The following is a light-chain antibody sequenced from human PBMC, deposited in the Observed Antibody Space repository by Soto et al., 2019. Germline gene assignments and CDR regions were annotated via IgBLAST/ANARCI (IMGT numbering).Light chain of an antibody. Sequence: EIVWTQSPATLSSSPGERATLSCRASQSVSSDLAWYQQKPGQAPRLLIYDASNRATGIPARFSGSGSGTDFTLTISSLEPEDFAVYYCQQRSNWPTFGGGTKVDIK. J-gene: IGKJ4*01. CDR1: QSVSSD. CDR2: DAS. V-gene: IGKV3-11*01. CDR3: QQRSNWPT.